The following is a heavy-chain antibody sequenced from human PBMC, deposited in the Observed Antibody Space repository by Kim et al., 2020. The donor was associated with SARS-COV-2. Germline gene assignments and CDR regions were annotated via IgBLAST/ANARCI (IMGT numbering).Heavy chain of an antibody. CDR2: INTKTGNP. D-gene: IGHD3-3*01. V-gene: IGHV7-4-1*02. CDR3: ATRLGVVLDY. J-gene: IGHJ4*02. Sequence: ASVKVSCKASGYTFHSYAMNWVRQAPGQGLEWMGWINTKTGNPTYAQGFTGHFVFSLDTSVSTAYLEITNLKAEDTAVYYCATRLGVVLDYWGQGTLVTV. CDR1: GYTFHSYA.